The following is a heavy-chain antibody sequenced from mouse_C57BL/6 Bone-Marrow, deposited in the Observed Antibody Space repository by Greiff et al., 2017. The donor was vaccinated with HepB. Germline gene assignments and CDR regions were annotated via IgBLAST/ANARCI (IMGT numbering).Heavy chain of an antibody. V-gene: IGHV1-76*01. D-gene: IGHD1-1*01. J-gene: IGHJ2*01. Sequence: VQRVESGAELVRPGASVKLSCKASGYTFTDYYINWVKQRPGQGLEWIARIYPGSGNTYYNEKFKGKATLTAEKSSSTAYMQLSSLTSEDSAVYFCARRAYYYGSSFYFDYWGQGTTLTVSS. CDR2: IYPGSGNT. CDR3: ARRAYYYGSSFYFDY. CDR1: GYTFTDYY.